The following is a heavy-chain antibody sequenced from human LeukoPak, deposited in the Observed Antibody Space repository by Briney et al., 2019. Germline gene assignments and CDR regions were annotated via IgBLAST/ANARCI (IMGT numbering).Heavy chain of an antibody. CDR3: ARGRDVVIAARNWFDT. CDR1: GYSFNTYW. J-gene: IGHJ5*02. Sequence: GESLKISCKASGYSFNTYWIGWVRQMPGKGLEWMGIIYPGDSDTRYSPSFQGQVTISADKSISTAYLQWSSLKASDTAMYYCARGRDVVIAARNWFDTWGQGTLVTVS. CDR2: IYPGDSDT. D-gene: IGHD2-15*01. V-gene: IGHV5-51*01.